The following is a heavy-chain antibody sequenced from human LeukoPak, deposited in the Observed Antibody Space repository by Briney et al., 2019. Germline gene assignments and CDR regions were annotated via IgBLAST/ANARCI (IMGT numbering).Heavy chain of an antibody. D-gene: IGHD6-13*01. CDR1: GFTVSSNY. CDR3: ASSSWDDAFDI. Sequence: PGGSLRLSCAASGFTVSSNYMSWVRQAPGKGLEWVSVIYSGGSTYYADSVKGRFTISRDNSKNTLYLQMNSLRAEDTAVYYCASSSWDDAFDIWGQGTMVTVSS. J-gene: IGHJ3*02. V-gene: IGHV3-53*01. CDR2: IYSGGST.